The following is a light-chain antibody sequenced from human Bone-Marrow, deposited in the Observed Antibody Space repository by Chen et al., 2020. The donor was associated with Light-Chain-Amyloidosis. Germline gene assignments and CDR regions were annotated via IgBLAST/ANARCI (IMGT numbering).Light chain of an antibody. V-gene: IGKV4-1*01. Sequence: DIVMTQSPDSLAVSLGERATINCRSSQSLLYTSSNKNYLAWYQQKPGQPPKLLIYWASTRESGVPDRFSGSGSGTDFTLSISSLHAEDVAVYYCQQYYDTPFTFGPGTKVDI. CDR2: WAS. J-gene: IGKJ3*01. CDR1: QSLLYTSSNKNY. CDR3: QQYYDTPFT.